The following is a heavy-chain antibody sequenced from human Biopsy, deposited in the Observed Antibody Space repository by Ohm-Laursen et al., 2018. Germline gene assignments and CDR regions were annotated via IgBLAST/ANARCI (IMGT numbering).Heavy chain of an antibody. J-gene: IGHJ5*01. CDR1: AYSFGDHR. CDR3: ARELGVFGGGRQFDF. V-gene: IGHV1-2*02. Sequence: AASVKVSCKASAYSFGDHRIHWVRQAPGQGLEWMGWIDPKSGGTNYAQKFQGRVTMTRDTSISTTYMELRRLTSDDTAVFYCARELGVFGGGRQFDFWGQGTRVTASS. D-gene: IGHD2-15*01. CDR2: IDPKSGGT.